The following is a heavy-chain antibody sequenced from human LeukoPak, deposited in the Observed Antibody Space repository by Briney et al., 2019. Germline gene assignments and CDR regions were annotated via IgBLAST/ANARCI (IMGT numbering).Heavy chain of an antibody. CDR3: ARLSEATVTTYYYYGMDV. J-gene: IGHJ6*02. CDR2: IYPGDSAT. CDR1: GSIFTSYW. Sequence: GASLQISGKGSGSIFTSYWIGWGRQLPGKGLEWMGIIYPGDSATRYSPSFQGQVTISADKSISTAYLQWSSLKASDTAMYYCARLSEATVTTYYYYGMDVWGQGTTVTVSS. V-gene: IGHV5-51*01. D-gene: IGHD4-17*01.